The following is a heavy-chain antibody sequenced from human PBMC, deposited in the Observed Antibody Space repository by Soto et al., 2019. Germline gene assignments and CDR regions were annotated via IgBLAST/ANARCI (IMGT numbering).Heavy chain of an antibody. CDR1: EFTFSSYA. CDR2: ISNDGSNK. V-gene: IGHV3-30-3*01. D-gene: IGHD3-16*01. Sequence: QVQLVESGGGVVQPGRSLRLSCAASEFTFSSYAIHWVRQAPGKGLEWVAVISNDGSNKYYAGSVKGRFTISRDNSKNTLYLQMNSLRPEDTAVYYCARGTRIRIMIREGGAFDYWGQGTLVTVSS. J-gene: IGHJ4*02. CDR3: ARGTRIRIMIREGGAFDY.